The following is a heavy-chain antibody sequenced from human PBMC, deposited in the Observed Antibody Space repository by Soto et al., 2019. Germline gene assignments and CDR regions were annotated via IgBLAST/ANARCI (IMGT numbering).Heavy chain of an antibody. CDR3: AKTPPYDNSGYYSWFDL. V-gene: IGHV1-18*01. CDR1: GYTFSTSG. D-gene: IGHD3-22*01. CDR2: ISGYNGKT. Sequence: QVQLVQSGAEVKKPGASVKVSCKASGYTFSTSGITWVRQAPGQGLEWMGWISGYNGKTIYAQKFQGRVTMTTETSTTTVYMELRSLRSDDTALYYCAKTPPYDNSGYYSWFDLWGQGTLVTVSS. J-gene: IGHJ5*02.